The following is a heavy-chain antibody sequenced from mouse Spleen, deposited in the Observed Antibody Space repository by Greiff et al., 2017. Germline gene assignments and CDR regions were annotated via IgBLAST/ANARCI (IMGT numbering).Heavy chain of an antibody. V-gene: IGHV1-4*01. Sequence: VQLQQSGAELARPGASVKMSCKASGYTFTSYTMHWVKQRPGQGLEWIGYINPSSGYTKYNQKFKDKATLTADKSSSTAYMQLSSLTSEDSAVYYCARWGISRYFDVWGAGTTVTVSS. J-gene: IGHJ1*01. CDR1: GYTFTSYT. CDR2: INPSSGYT. CDR3: ARWGISRYFDV.